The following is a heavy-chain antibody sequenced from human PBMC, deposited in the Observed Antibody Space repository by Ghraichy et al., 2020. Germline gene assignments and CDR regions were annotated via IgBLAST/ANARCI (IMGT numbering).Heavy chain of an antibody. J-gene: IGHJ6*02. CDR2: IWYDGSNK. D-gene: IGHD5-12*01. CDR1: GFTFSSYG. CDR3: ARWGGGYGYYYYGMDV. V-gene: IGHV3-33*01. Sequence: GGSLRLSCAASGFTFSSYGMHWVRQAPGKGLEWVAVIWYDGSNKYYADSVKGRFTISRDNSKNTLYLQMNSLRAEDTAVYYCARWGGGYGYYYYGMDVWGQGTTVTVSS.